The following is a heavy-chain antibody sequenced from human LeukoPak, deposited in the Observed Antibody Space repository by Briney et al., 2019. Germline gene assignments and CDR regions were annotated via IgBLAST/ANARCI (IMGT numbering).Heavy chain of an antibody. CDR2: IIPILGIA. J-gene: IGHJ5*02. V-gene: IGHV1-69*04. CDR1: GGTFSSYA. CDR3: ARVVGITGTNNWFDP. Sequence: ASVKVSCKASGGTFSSYAISWVRQAPGQGLEWMGRIIPILGIANYAQRFQGGVTITADKSTSTAYMELSSLRSEDTAVYYCARVVGITGTNNWFDPWGQGTLVTVSS. D-gene: IGHD1/OR15-1a*01.